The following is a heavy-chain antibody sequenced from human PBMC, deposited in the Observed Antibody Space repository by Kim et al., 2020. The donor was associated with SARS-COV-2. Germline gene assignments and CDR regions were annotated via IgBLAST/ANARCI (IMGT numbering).Heavy chain of an antibody. J-gene: IGHJ1*01. CDR3: AKDGDVVVPAAIRLSEYFQH. CDR1: GFTFSSYG. Sequence: GGSLRLSCAASGFTFSSYGMHWVRQAPGKGLEWVAVISYDGSNKYYADSVKGRFTISRDNSKNTLYLQMNSLRAEDTAVYYCAKDGDVVVPAAIRLSEYFQHWGQGTLVTVSS. D-gene: IGHD2-2*02. V-gene: IGHV3-30*18. CDR2: ISYDGSNK.